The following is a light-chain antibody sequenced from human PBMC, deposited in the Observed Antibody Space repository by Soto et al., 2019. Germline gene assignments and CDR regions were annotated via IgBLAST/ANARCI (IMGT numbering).Light chain of an antibody. V-gene: IGKV1-12*01. CDR3: QQTRAFPRT. CDR2: GAS. Sequence: DIQITQSQSSLSQSVGDRVTILCRASQDIGNFLAWYQHTPGKAPKLLIHGASSLYRGVASRFSGGGTGTDFTLTILSLQPEDFATYYCQQTRAFPRTFGQGTKVDIK. J-gene: IGKJ2*01. CDR1: QDIGNF.